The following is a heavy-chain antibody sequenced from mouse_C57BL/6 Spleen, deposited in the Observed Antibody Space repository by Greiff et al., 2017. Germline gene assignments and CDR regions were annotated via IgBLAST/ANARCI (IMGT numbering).Heavy chain of an antibody. CDR1: GYTFTSYW. V-gene: IGHV1-52*01. J-gene: IGHJ4*01. Sequence: QVQLQQPGAELVRPGSSVKLSCKASGYTFTSYWMHWVKQRPIQGLEWIGNIDPSDSETHYNQKFKDKATLTVDKSSSTAYMQLSSLTSEDSAVYYCARRGLSNYGAMDYWGQGTSVTVSS. D-gene: IGHD2-5*01. CDR3: ARRGLSNYGAMDY. CDR2: IDPSDSET.